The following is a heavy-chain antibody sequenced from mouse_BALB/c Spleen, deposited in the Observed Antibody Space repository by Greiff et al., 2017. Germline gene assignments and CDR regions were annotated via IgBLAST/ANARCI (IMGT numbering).Heavy chain of an antibody. J-gene: IGHJ4*01. V-gene: IGHV2-9*02. CDR2: IWAGGST. CDR1: GFSLTSYG. Sequence: VKLMESGPGLVAPSQSLSITCTVSGFSLTSYGVHWVRQPPGKGLEWLGVIWAGGSTNYNSALMSRLSISKDNSKSQVFLKMNSLQTDDTAMYYCAREREYGNYGDAMDYWGQGTSVTVSS. D-gene: IGHD2-10*02. CDR3: AREREYGNYGDAMDY.